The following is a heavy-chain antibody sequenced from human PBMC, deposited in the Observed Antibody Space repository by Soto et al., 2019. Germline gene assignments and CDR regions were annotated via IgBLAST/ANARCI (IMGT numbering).Heavy chain of an antibody. D-gene: IGHD3-22*01. CDR2: ISAYNGNT. CDR1: GYTFTSYG. CDR3: AREEYYYDSSGYVYYFDY. J-gene: IGHJ4*02. Sequence: VASVKVSCKASGYTFTSYGISWVRQAPGQGLEWMGWISAYNGNTNYAQKLQGRVTMTTDTSTSTAYMELRSLRSDDTAVYYCAREEYYYDSSGYVYYFDYWGQGTLVTVS. V-gene: IGHV1-18*01.